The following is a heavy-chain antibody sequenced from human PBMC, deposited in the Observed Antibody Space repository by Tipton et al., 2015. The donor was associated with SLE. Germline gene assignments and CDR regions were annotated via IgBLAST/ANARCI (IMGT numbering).Heavy chain of an antibody. V-gene: IGHV4-61*09. Sequence: TLSLTCTVSGGSISSGSYYWSWIRQPAGKGLEWIGYIYTSGSTNYNPSLKSRVTISVDTSKNQFSLKLSSVTAADTAVYYCAVKPSGGLIAAVGTEWFDPWGQGTLVTVSS. CDR1: GGSISSGSYY. J-gene: IGHJ5*02. CDR2: IYTSGST. CDR3: AVKPSGGLIAAVGTEWFDP. D-gene: IGHD6-13*01.